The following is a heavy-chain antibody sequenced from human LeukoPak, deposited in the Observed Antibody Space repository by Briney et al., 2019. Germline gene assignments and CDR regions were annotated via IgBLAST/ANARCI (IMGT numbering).Heavy chain of an antibody. CDR3: ARSYYYDRLFDY. J-gene: IGHJ4*02. D-gene: IGHD3-22*01. Sequence: GGSLRLSCAASGLIFSSYAMSWARQAPGKGLEWVSAISGSGGRTYHADSVKGRFTISRDNSKNTLYLQMNSLRAEDTAVYCCARSYYYDRLFDYWGQGTLVTVSS. V-gene: IGHV3-23*01. CDR1: GLIFSSYA. CDR2: ISGSGGRT.